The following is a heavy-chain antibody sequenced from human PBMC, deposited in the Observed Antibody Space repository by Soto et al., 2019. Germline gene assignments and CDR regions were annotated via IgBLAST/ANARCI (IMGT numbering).Heavy chain of an antibody. CDR3: ASRLYYDSSGFEGGGMDV. J-gene: IGHJ6*02. CDR2: IYYSGST. CDR1: GGSISSSSYY. Sequence: PSETRSLTCTVSGGSISSSSYYWGWIRQPPGKGLEWIGSIYYSGSTYYNPSLKSRVTISVDTSKNQFSLKLSSVTAADTAVYYCASRLYYDSSGFEGGGMDVWGQGTTVTVSS. D-gene: IGHD3-22*01. V-gene: IGHV4-39*01.